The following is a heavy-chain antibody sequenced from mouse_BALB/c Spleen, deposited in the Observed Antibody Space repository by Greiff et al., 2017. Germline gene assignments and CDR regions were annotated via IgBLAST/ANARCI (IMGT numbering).Heavy chain of an antibody. D-gene: IGHD1-2*01. Sequence: VQLQQSGPELVKPGASVKMSCKASGYTFTSYVMHWVKQKPGQGLEWIGYINPYNDGTKYNEKFKGKATLTSDKSSSTAYMELSSLTSEDSAVYYCARGAHYYGYYFDYWGQGTTLTVSA. CDR1: GYTFTSYV. CDR2: INPYNDGT. V-gene: IGHV1-14*01. CDR3: ARGAHYYGYYFDY. J-gene: IGHJ2*01.